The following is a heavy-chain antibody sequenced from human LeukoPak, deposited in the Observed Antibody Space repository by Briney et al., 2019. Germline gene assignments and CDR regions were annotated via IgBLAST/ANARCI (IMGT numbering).Heavy chain of an antibody. V-gene: IGHV3-30*04. Sequence: GGSLRLSCAASGFTFSSYAMHWVRQAPGMGLKWVAVISYDGSNKYYADSVKGRFTISRDNSKNTLYLRMNSLRAEDTAVYYCARGLQNVLRYFHMDVWGKGTTVTVSS. CDR3: ARGLQNVLRYFHMDV. CDR1: GFTFSSYA. CDR2: ISYDGSNK. D-gene: IGHD3-9*01. J-gene: IGHJ6*03.